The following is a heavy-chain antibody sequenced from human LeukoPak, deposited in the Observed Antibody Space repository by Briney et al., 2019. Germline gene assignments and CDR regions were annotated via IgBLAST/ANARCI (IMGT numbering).Heavy chain of an antibody. Sequence: PSETLSLTCAVSGGSISSSNWWSWVRQPPGKGLEWIGEIYHSGSTNYNPSLKSRVTISVDKSKNQFSLKLSSVTAADTAVYYCARWIYTGRGYSYVSDYWGQGTLVTVSS. CDR3: ARWIYTGRGYSYVSDY. CDR2: IYHSGST. D-gene: IGHD5-18*01. V-gene: IGHV4-4*02. CDR1: GGSISSSNW. J-gene: IGHJ4*02.